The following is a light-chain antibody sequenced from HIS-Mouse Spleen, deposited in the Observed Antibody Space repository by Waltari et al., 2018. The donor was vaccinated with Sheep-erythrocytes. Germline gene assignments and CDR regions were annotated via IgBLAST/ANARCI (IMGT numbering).Light chain of an antibody. CDR3: CSYAGSYNHV. CDR1: SSDVGGYNY. J-gene: IGLJ1*01. Sequence: QSALTQPRSVSGTPGQSVTIACTGTSSDVGGYNYVFWYQQHPGKAPQLMIYYVSKRPSGVPDRFSGSKSGNTASLTISGLQAEDEADYYCCSYAGSYNHVFATGTKVTVL. CDR2: YVS. V-gene: IGLV2-11*01.